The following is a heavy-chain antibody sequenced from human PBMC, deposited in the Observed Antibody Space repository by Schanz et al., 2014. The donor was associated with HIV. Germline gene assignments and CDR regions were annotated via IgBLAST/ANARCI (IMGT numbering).Heavy chain of an antibody. CDR2: IGSGGGRT. CDR3: ARRDTGTLYYYYHYGMDV. CDR1: GFMFSSYG. Sequence: EVQLLESGGGLVQPGGSLRLSCAASGFMFSSYGMSWVRQAPGKGLEWVSLIGSGGGRTYYADSVKGRFSISRDSAKNALYLQMNSLRGDDTAVYYCARRDTGTLYYYYHYGMDVWGQGTTVTVSS. V-gene: IGHV3-23*01. D-gene: IGHD1-1*01. J-gene: IGHJ6*02.